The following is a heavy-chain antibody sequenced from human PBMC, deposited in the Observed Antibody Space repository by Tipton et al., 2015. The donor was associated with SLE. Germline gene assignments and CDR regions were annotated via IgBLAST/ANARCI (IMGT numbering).Heavy chain of an antibody. Sequence: TLSPTCTVSGGSISSYYWSWIRQPPGKGLEWIGYIYYSGSTNYNPSLKSRVTMSVDTSKNQFSLKLSSVTAADTAVYYCARLGAEDAFDIWGRGTLVTVSS. V-gene: IGHV4-59*12. CDR1: GGSISSYY. CDR2: IYYSGST. J-gene: IGHJ2*01. CDR3: ARLGAEDAFDI. D-gene: IGHD3-16*01.